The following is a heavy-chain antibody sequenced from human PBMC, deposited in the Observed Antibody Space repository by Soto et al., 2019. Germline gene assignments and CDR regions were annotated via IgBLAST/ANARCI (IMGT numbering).Heavy chain of an antibody. CDR1: GFTFTSSA. CDR2: IVVGSGNT. D-gene: IGHD3-3*01. CDR3: AAVNDFWSGYYSSGFWFDP. V-gene: IGHV1-58*01. Sequence: SVKVSCKASGFTFTSSAVQWVRQARGQRLEWIGWIVVGSGNTNYAQKFQERVTITRDMSTSTAYMELSSLRSEDTAVYYCAAVNDFWSGYYSSGFWFDPWGQGTLVTVSS. J-gene: IGHJ5*02.